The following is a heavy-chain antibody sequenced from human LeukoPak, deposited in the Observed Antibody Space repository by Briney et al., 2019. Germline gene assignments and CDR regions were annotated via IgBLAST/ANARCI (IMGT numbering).Heavy chain of an antibody. D-gene: IGHD5-24*01. CDR2: IRSDAYGGTI. J-gene: IGHJ3*02. CDR1: GFTFGDYA. Sequence: GESLRLSCRASGFTFGDYAVNWVRQAPGKGLEWVGFIRSDAYGGTIQYDASVRGRFTISRDDSKTIAYLQMNSLETEDTAVYYCARDISEMGAFDIWGLGTMVTVSS. CDR3: ARDISEMGAFDI. V-gene: IGHV3-49*04.